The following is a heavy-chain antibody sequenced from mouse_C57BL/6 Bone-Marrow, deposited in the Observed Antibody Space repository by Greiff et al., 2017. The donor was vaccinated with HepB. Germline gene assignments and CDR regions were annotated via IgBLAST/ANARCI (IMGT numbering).Heavy chain of an antibody. CDR1: GYTFTSYG. J-gene: IGHJ3*01. D-gene: IGHD1-1*01. V-gene: IGHV1-81*01. Sequence: QVQLQQSGAELARPGASVKLSCKASGYTFTSYGISWVKQRTGQGLEWIGEIYPRSGNTYYNEKFKGKATLTADKSSSTAYMELSSLTSEDSAVYFCAREDYYGSSLFAYWGQGTLVTVSA. CDR2: IYPRSGNT. CDR3: AREDYYGSSLFAY.